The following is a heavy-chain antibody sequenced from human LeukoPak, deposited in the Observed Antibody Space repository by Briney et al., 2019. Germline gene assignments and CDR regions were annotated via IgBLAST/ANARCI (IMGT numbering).Heavy chain of an antibody. J-gene: IGHJ4*02. CDR1: GYTFTSCG. Sequence: ASVKVSCKASGYTFTSCGISWVRQAPGQGLEWMGWINPNSGGTNYAQKFQGRVTMTRDTSISTAYMELSRLRSDDTAVYYCARGQRWLQLFHLYWGQGTLVTVSS. V-gene: IGHV1-2*02. CDR2: INPNSGGT. CDR3: ARGQRWLQLFHLY. D-gene: IGHD5-24*01.